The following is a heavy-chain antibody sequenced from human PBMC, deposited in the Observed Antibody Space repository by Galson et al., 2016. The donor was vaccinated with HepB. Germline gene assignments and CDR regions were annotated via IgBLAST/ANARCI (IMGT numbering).Heavy chain of an antibody. J-gene: IGHJ5*02. Sequence: SLRLSCAGSGLSLSPYAMSWGRQAPGKGLEGVSGISASGGSKTYADSVRGRFIISRDNTKNTLYLQMNSLRAEDTAVYYCAKDRVYAAVNWFDPWGQGTLVTVSS. CDR2: ISASGGSK. V-gene: IGHV3-23*01. CDR1: GLSLSPYA. CDR3: AKDRVYAAVNWFDP. D-gene: IGHD5/OR15-5a*01.